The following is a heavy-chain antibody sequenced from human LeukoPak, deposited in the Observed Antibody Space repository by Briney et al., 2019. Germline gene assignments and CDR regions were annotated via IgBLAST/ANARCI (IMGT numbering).Heavy chain of an antibody. CDR1: GGSISSYY. CDR2: IYSGEDI. D-gene: IGHD4/OR15-4a*01. Sequence: PSGTLSLTCTVSGGSISSYYWSWIRQPAGKGLEWIGRIYSGEDIIYNPSLKSRVTMSVDTSKNQFSLRLNSMTAADTAVYYCARSTNYMFDYWGQGTLVTVSS. J-gene: IGHJ4*02. V-gene: IGHV4-4*07. CDR3: ARSTNYMFDY.